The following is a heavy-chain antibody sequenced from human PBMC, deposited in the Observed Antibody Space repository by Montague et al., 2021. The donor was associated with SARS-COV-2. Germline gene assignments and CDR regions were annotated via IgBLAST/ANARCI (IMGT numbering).Heavy chain of an antibody. CDR1: GFTFSSYA. D-gene: IGHD3-9*01. CDR2: ISYDGSNK. Sequence: SLRLSCAASGFTFSSYAMHWVRQAPGKGLEWVAAISYDGSNKYYADSVKGRFTISRDNSKNTLYVQMNSLRAEDTAVYYCARDDYEILTGPFDYWGQGTLVTVSS. CDR3: ARDDYEILTGPFDY. J-gene: IGHJ4*02. V-gene: IGHV3-30*04.